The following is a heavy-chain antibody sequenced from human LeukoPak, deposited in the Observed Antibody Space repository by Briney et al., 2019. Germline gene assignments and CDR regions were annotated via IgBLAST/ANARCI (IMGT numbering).Heavy chain of an antibody. CDR1: GFTFSRYW. V-gene: IGHV3-7*01. Sequence: GGSLRLSCVASGFTFSRYWMSWVRQAPGKGLEWVANIKHDGSEKYYVDAVKGRFTISRDNAKTSLYLQMNSLRAEDTAVYYCARDLSGIAGYTYGRGIDYWGQGTLVTVSS. D-gene: IGHD5-18*01. CDR3: ARDLSGIAGYTYGRGIDY. CDR2: IKHDGSEK. J-gene: IGHJ4*02.